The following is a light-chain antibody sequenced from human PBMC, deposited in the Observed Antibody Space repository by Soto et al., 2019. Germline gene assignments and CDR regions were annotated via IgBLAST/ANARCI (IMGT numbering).Light chain of an antibody. Sequence: EIVLTQSPATLSLSPGERATLSCRASQSVSTYLAWYQQKPGQAPRLLIYDASNRATGIPARFSGSGSGTDFTLTISSLEPEDFAVYFCQERRDWSQISFGGGPKVDIK. CDR2: DAS. J-gene: IGKJ4*01. CDR1: QSVSTY. CDR3: QERRDWSQIS. V-gene: IGKV3-11*01.